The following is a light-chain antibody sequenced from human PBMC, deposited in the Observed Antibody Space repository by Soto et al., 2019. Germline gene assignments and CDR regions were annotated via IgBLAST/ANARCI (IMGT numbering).Light chain of an antibody. Sequence: IQMTQSPSTLSASVGDRVTITCRASHNIERWMAWYQQKPGKAPSLLIFDASTLHSGVPSRFSGSGSGTDFTLTISSLQPDDFASYYCQQFAISTTFGQGTKVDIK. J-gene: IGKJ1*01. V-gene: IGKV1-5*01. CDR3: QQFAISTT. CDR2: DAS. CDR1: HNIERW.